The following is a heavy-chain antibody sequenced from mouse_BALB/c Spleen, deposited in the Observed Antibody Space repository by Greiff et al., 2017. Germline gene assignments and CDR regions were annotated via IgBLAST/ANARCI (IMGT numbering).Heavy chain of an antibody. Sequence: QVHLQQSGAELMKPGASVKISCKATGYTFSSYWIEWVKQRPGHGLEWIGEILPGSGSTNYNEKFKGKATFTADTSSNTAYMQLSSLTSEDSAVYYCAYYYGYDYAMDYWGQGTSVTVSS. V-gene: IGHV1-9*01. CDR3: AYYYGYDYAMDY. J-gene: IGHJ4*01. CDR1: GYTFSSYW. D-gene: IGHD1-2*01. CDR2: ILPGSGST.